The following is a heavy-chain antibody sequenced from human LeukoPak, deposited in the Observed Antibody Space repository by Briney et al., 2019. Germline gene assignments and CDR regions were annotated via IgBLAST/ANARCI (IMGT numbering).Heavy chain of an antibody. J-gene: IGHJ4*02. D-gene: IGHD4-17*01. V-gene: IGHV3-7*03. CDR1: RFTFSNYW. CDR2: IKQDGSDK. Sequence: PGGSLRLSCTASRFTFSNYWMSWVRQAPGRGLEWVANIKQDGSDKYYVDSVKGRFTISRDNAKNSLYLQMNSLRVEDTGVYYCARVVNHGYSDYWGQGTLVTVSS. CDR3: ARVVNHGYSDY.